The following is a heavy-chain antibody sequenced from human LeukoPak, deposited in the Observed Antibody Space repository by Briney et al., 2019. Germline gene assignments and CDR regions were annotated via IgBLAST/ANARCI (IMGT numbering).Heavy chain of an antibody. J-gene: IGHJ3*02. CDR2: INQDGSEK. Sequence: GGSLRLSCAASGFTFTTYWMTWVRQAPGKGLEWVANINQDGSEKYFVDSVKGRFTISRDNAKNSLYLQMNSLRAEDTAVYYCAREPAYGSGSYRDAFDIWGQGTMVTVSS. V-gene: IGHV3-7*03. CDR1: GFTFTTYW. D-gene: IGHD3-10*01. CDR3: AREPAYGSGSYRDAFDI.